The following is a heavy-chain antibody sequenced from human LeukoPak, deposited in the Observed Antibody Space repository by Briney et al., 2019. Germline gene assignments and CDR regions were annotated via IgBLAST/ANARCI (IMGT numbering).Heavy chain of an antibody. V-gene: IGHV3-30-3*01. Sequence: GGSLRLSCAASGFTFSSYAMHWVRQAPGKGLEWVAVISYDGSNKYYADSVKGRFTISRDNSKNTLYLQMNSLRAEDTAVYYCAGGFGELGDFDYWGQGTLVTVSS. D-gene: IGHD3-10*01. CDR3: AGGFGELGDFDY. CDR2: ISYDGSNK. J-gene: IGHJ4*02. CDR1: GFTFSSYA.